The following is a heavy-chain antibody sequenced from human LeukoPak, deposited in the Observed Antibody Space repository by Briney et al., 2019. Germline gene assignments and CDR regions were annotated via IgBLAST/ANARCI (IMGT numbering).Heavy chain of an antibody. V-gene: IGHV3-74*01. CDR2: INRDGSTT. CDR3: ASSYLKH. J-gene: IGHJ1*01. Sequence: GGSLRLSCAASGFTFSNYWVHWVRQAPGKGLVWVSRINRDGSTTNYADSVKGRFTVSRDNAKNTLNLQMNSLRAGDTAVYYCASSYLKHWGQGTLVTVSS. CDR1: GFTFSNYW.